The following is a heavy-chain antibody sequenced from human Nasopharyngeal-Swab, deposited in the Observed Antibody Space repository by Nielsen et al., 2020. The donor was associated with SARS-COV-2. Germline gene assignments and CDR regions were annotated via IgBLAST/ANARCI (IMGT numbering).Heavy chain of an antibody. Sequence: EGSLRLSCAGSGVTVNNTYISWVRQAPGKGLEWVAVIYSGGGTDYADSLKGRFTISRDISKNTLYLQINSLRAEDTAVYYCARGRAGDGYNYDAFDIWGQGTVVTVSS. D-gene: IGHD5-24*01. J-gene: IGHJ3*02. CDR2: IYSGGGT. CDR3: ARGRAGDGYNYDAFDI. CDR1: GVTVNNTY. V-gene: IGHV3-53*01.